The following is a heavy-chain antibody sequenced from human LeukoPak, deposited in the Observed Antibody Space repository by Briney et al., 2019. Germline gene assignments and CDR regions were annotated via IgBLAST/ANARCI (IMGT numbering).Heavy chain of an antibody. CDR1: GFSFSSYA. CDR3: AQGRGSGSYTPLA. Sequence: GGSLGLSCAASGFSFSSYAMNWVRQAPGKGLEWVSDISGSGATTYYADSVKGRFTISRDNSKDTLYLQMSSLRAEDTAVYYCAQGRGSGSYTPLAWGQGTLVTVSS. V-gene: IGHV3-23*01. D-gene: IGHD3-10*01. J-gene: IGHJ5*02. CDR2: ISGSGATT.